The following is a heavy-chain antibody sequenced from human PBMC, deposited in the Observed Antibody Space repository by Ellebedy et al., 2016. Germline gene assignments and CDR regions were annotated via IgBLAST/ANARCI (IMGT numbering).Heavy chain of an antibody. CDR1: GYTFTGYY. V-gene: IGHV1-2*02. D-gene: IGHD3-16*02. CDR3: GRDSLGYTALTDY. J-gene: IGHJ4*02. Sequence: ASVKVSCXASGYTFTGYYMHWMRQAPGQGLEWMGWINPNSGGTNYAQKFQGRVTMTRDTSISTAYMELSRLRSDDTAVYYCGRDSLGYTALTDYWGQGTLVIVSS. CDR2: INPNSGGT.